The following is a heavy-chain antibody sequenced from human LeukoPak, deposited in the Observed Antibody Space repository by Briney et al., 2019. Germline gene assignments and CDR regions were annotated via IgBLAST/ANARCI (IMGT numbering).Heavy chain of an antibody. D-gene: IGHD3-10*01. CDR3: ARSKTNRAVRGVIITNWFDP. CDR1: GDSVSSNSAA. V-gene: IGHV6-1*01. J-gene: IGHJ5*02. CDR2: TYYRSKWYN. Sequence: SQTLSLTCAISGDSVSSNSAAWNWIRQSPSRGLEWLGRTYYRSKWYNDYAVSVKSRITINPDTSKNQFSLQLNSVTPGDTAVYYCARSKTNRAVRGVIITNWFDPWGQGTLVTVSS.